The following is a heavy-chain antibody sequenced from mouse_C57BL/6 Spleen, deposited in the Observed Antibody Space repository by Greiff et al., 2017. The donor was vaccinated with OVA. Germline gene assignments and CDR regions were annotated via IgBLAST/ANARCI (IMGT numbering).Heavy chain of an antibody. CDR2: IDPETGGT. CDR1: GYTFTDYE. V-gene: IGHV1-15*01. CDR3: TREDDGYSFDY. D-gene: IGHD2-3*01. J-gene: IGHJ2*01. Sequence: QVQLQQSGAELVRPGASVTLSCKASGYTFTDYEMHWVKQTPVHGLEWIGAIDPETGGTAYNQKFKGKAILTADKSSSTAYMELRSLTSEDSAVYYCTREDDGYSFDYWGQGTTRTVSS.